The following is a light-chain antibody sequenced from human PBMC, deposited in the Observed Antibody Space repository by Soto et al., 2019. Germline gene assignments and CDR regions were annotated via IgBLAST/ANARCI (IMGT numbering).Light chain of an antibody. J-gene: IGKJ5*01. CDR2: SAS. Sequence: DIQMTQSPPSLSASVGDRVTITCRASQGIGKSLAWYQQKPGTVPKLLIYSASTLQSGVPSRFSGSGSGTDFTVTISSLQPEDVAAYYCQKYNTVPATFGQGTRLEIK. CDR3: QKYNTVPAT. V-gene: IGKV1-27*01. CDR1: QGIGKS.